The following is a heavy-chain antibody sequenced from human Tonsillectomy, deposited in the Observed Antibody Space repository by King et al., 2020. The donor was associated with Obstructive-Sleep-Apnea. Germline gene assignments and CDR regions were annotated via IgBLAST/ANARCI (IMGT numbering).Heavy chain of an antibody. CDR1: GFTFSTFG. CDR3: ARGIAAPDNFYGLDV. CDR2: MWSARSDK. J-gene: IGHJ6*02. Sequence: VQLVESGGGVVQPGRSLRLSCAASGFTFSTFGMHWVRQAPGKGLEWVAVMWSARSDKYYADSVNGRFTISRDNSKNTLYLQLNSPRAEDTAVYYCARGIAAPDNFYGLDVWGQGTTVTVSS. V-gene: IGHV3-33*01. D-gene: IGHD6-13*01.